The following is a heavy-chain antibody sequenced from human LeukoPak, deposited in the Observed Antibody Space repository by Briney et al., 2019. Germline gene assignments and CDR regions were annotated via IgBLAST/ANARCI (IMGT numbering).Heavy chain of an antibody. CDR2: IYDSGTT. Sequence: SETLSLTCTVSGGSISSYFWSWMRQPAGKGLEWIGRIYDSGTTTYNPSLRSRVTMSVDTSKNQLYLNLRYVAAADTAVYYCARKDGDYWGQGTLVTASS. CDR3: ARKDGDY. CDR1: GGSISSYF. V-gene: IGHV4-4*07. J-gene: IGHJ4*02.